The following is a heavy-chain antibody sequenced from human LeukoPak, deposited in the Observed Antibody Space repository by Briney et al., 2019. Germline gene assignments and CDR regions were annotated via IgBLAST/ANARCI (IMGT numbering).Heavy chain of an antibody. Sequence: SETLSLTCTVSGGSISSGSYYWNWIRQPAGKGLEWIGRIYTSGSTNYNPSLKSRVTISVDTSKNQFSLKLSSVTAADTAVYYCARDRGYDDSSGTTELDYWGQGTLVTVSS. CDR2: IYTSGST. V-gene: IGHV4-61*02. CDR3: ARDRGYDDSSGTTELDY. D-gene: IGHD3-22*01. CDR1: GGSISSGSYY. J-gene: IGHJ4*02.